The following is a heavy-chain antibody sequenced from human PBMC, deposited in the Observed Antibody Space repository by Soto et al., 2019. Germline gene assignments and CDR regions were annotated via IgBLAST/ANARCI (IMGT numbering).Heavy chain of an antibody. CDR2: IIPIFGTA. CDR3: ASGGGSYRKYYFDY. V-gene: IGHV1-69*13. D-gene: IGHD3-16*02. CDR1: GGTFSSYA. Sequence: ASVKVSCKASGGTFSSYAISWVRQAPGQGLEWMGGIIPIFGTANYAQKFQGRVTITADESTSTAYMELSSLRSEDTAVYYCASGGGSYRKYYFDYWGQGTLVTVSS. J-gene: IGHJ4*02.